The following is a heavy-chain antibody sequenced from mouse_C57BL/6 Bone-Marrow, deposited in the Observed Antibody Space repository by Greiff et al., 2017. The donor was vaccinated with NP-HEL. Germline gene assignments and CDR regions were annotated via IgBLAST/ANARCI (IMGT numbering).Heavy chain of an antibody. CDR3: ASPYYTPYYAMDY. D-gene: IGHD2-12*01. Sequence: VQLQQSGAELVKPGASVKMSCKASGYTFTSYWITWVKQRPGQGLEWIGDIYPGSGSTNYNEKFKSKATLTVDTSSSTAYMQLSSLTSEDSAVYYCASPYYTPYYAMDYWGQGTSVTVSS. CDR2: IYPGSGST. V-gene: IGHV1-55*01. J-gene: IGHJ4*01. CDR1: GYTFTSYW.